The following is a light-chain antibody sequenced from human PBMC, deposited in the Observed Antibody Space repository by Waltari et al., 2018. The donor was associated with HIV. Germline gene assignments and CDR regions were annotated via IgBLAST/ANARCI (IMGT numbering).Light chain of an antibody. V-gene: IGLV3-19*01. J-gene: IGLJ1*01. CDR2: GND. Sequence: SSELTQDPAVSVALGQTVRITCQGDSLRSYYASWYQQTPGQAPLLVVYGNDKRPSGIPDRFSGSSSGNTASLTITGAQAEDEADYYCNSRDSSGHHLVFATGTTVTVL. CDR3: NSRDSSGHHLV. CDR1: SLRSYY.